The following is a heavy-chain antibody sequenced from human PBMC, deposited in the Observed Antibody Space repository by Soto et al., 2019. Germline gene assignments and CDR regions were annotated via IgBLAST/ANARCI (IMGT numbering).Heavy chain of an antibody. CDR1: GYTFSSYG. V-gene: IGHV1-18*01. CDR3: ARGPNYDILTGNYDGMDV. D-gene: IGHD3-9*01. J-gene: IGHJ6*02. Sequence: QVQLVQSGAEVKKPGASVKVSCKASGYTFSSYGISWVRQAPGQGLEWMGWISAYNGNTNYAQKLPGRVTMTTDTSTSTAYMELRSLRSDDTAVYYCARGPNYDILTGNYDGMDVWGQGTTVTVSS. CDR2: ISAYNGNT.